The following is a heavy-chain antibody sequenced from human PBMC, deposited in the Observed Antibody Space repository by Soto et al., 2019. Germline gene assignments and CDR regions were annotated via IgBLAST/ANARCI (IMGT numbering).Heavy chain of an antibody. J-gene: IGHJ4*02. D-gene: IGHD6-19*01. CDR2: INAGNGNT. Sequence: ASVKVSCKASGYTFTSYAMHWVRQAPGQRLEWMGWINAGNGNTKYSQKFQGRVTITRDTSASTAYMELSSLRSEDTAVYYCARRGYSSGWSPFDYWGQGTLVTAPQ. V-gene: IGHV1-3*01. CDR1: GYTFTSYA. CDR3: ARRGYSSGWSPFDY.